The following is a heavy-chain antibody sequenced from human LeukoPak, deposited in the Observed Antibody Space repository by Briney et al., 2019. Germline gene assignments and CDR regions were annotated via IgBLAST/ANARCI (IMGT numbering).Heavy chain of an antibody. V-gene: IGHV4-39*01. Sequence: SGTLSLTCTVSGGSINSSSYYWGWIRQPPGKGLEWIGTIYYSGSTYYNPSLKSRVTISVDTSKNQFSLKLSSVTASDTAVYYCARRFAPSRNDAFDIWGQGTMVTVSS. D-gene: IGHD3-10*01. J-gene: IGHJ3*02. CDR3: ARRFAPSRNDAFDI. CDR1: GGSINSSSYY. CDR2: IYYSGST.